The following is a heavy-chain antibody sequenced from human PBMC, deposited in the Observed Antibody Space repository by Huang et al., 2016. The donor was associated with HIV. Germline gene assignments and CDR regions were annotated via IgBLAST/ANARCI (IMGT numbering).Heavy chain of an antibody. D-gene: IGHD4-17*01. CDR2: ISNEGSRK. J-gene: IGHJ4*02. CDR1: GFMFSTFG. CDR3: AKPSGDYEFFDF. V-gene: IGHV3-30*18. Sequence: QVHLEESGGGVVQPGRPLRLSCTASGFMFSTFGIDWVRQAPGKSLEWVAGISNEGSRKYYVDSVKGRFTISRDNSKNIVYLQMNSLRPEDTAVYYCAKPSGDYEFFDFWGQGTVVTVSS.